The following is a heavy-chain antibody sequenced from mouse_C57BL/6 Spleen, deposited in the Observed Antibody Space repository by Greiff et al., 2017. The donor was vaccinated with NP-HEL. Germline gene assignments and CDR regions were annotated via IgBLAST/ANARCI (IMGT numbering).Heavy chain of an antibody. CDR2: ISDGGSYT. CDR1: GFTFSSYA. Sequence: EVMLVESGGGLVKPGGSLKLSCAASGFTFSSYAMSWVRQTPEKRLEWVATISDGGSYTYYPDNVKGRFTISRDNAKNNLYLQMSHLKSEDTAMYYCARDGDYDGRFAYWGQGTLVTVSA. D-gene: IGHD2-4*01. J-gene: IGHJ3*01. CDR3: ARDGDYDGRFAY. V-gene: IGHV5-4*01.